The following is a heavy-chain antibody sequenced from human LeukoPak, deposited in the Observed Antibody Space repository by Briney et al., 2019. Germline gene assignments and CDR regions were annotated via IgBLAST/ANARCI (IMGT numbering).Heavy chain of an antibody. CDR2: INSDDIHI. CDR3: ARETLGYCSSTSCYTGSDAFDI. D-gene: IGHD2-2*02. V-gene: IGHV3-21*01. J-gene: IGHJ3*02. CDR1: GFTFNTYS. Sequence: PGGSLTLSCAASGFTFNTYSMNWVRQAPGKGLEWVSSINSDDIHISYADSVKGRFTISRDNAKNSLYLQMNSLRAEDTAVYYCARETLGYCSSTSCYTGSDAFDIWGQGTMVTVSS.